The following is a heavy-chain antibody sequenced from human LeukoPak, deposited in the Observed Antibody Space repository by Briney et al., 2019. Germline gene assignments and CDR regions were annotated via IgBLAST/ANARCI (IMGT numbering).Heavy chain of an antibody. CDR3: ARGRTGYYDSSGYYCFDY. Sequence: SGTLSLTCAVSGGSISSSNWWSWVRQPPGKGLEWIGEINHSGSTNYNPSLKSRVTISVDTSKNQFSLKLSSVTAADTAVYYCARGRTGYYDSSGYYCFDYWGQGTLVTVSS. D-gene: IGHD3-22*01. CDR1: GGSISSSNW. J-gene: IGHJ4*02. V-gene: IGHV4-4*02. CDR2: INHSGST.